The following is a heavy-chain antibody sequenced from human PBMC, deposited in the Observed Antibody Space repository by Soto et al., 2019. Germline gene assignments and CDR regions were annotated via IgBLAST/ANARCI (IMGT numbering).Heavy chain of an antibody. J-gene: IGHJ6*02. Sequence: PGGSLRLSCAASGFTFSSYAMSWVRQAPGKGLEWVSAISGSGGSTYYADSVKGRFTISRDNSKNTLYLQMNSLRAEDTAVYYCAKDPVVPAAGYYYYGMDVWGQGTTVTVSS. D-gene: IGHD2-2*01. CDR2: ISGSGGST. CDR1: GFTFSSYA. CDR3: AKDPVVPAAGYYYYGMDV. V-gene: IGHV3-23*01.